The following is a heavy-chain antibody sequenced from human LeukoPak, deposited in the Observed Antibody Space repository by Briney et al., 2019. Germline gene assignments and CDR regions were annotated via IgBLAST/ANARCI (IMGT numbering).Heavy chain of an antibody. CDR2: IIPIFGTA. Sequence: SVKVSCKASGGTFSSYAISWVRQAPGQGLEWMGGIIPIFGTANYAQKFQGRVTITADKSTSTAYMELSSLRSEDTAVYYCARDRGSYGYVRYYYYGMDVWGKGTTVTVS. CDR3: ARDRGSYGYVRYYYYGMDV. D-gene: IGHD5-18*01. V-gene: IGHV1-69*06. CDR1: GGTFSSYA. J-gene: IGHJ6*04.